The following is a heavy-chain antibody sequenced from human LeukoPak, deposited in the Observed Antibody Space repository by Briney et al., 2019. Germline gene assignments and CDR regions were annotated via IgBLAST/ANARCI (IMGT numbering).Heavy chain of an antibody. CDR1: GFTVSSNY. CDR3: ARAIYRGDNWFDP. D-gene: IGHD4-11*01. J-gene: IGHJ5*02. Sequence: QPGGSLRLSCAASGFTVSSNYMSWVRQAPGKGLEWVSVIYSGGNTYYADSVKGRFTISRDNSKNTLYLQMNSLRAEDTAVYYCARAIYRGDNWFDPWGQGTLVTVSS. V-gene: IGHV3-53*01. CDR2: IYSGGNT.